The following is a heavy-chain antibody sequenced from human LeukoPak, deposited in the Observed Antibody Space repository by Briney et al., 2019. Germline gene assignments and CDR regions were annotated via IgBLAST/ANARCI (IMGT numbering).Heavy chain of an antibody. Sequence: SVKVSCKASGGTFSSYTISWVRQAPGQGLERMGRIIPILGIANYAQKFQGRVTITADKSTSTAYMELSSLRSEDTAVYYCARAYSSGRGYYFDYWGQGTLVTVSS. D-gene: IGHD6-19*01. CDR2: IIPILGIA. CDR1: GGTFSSYT. CDR3: ARAYSSGRGYYFDY. J-gene: IGHJ4*02. V-gene: IGHV1-69*02.